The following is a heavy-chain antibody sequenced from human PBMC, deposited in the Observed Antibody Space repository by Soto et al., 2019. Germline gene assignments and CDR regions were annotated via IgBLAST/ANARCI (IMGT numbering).Heavy chain of an antibody. CDR2: IIPIFGTA. Sequence: SVKVSCEASGGGFRSCASSWVRQAPGQGHEWMGGIIPIFGTANYAQKFQGRVTITADESTSTAYMELSSLRSEDTAVYYCARDRRVYSGYDYYYYGMDVWGQGTTVTVSS. CDR3: ARDRRVYSGYDYYYYGMDV. CDR1: GGGFRSCA. D-gene: IGHD5-12*01. V-gene: IGHV1-69*13. J-gene: IGHJ6*02.